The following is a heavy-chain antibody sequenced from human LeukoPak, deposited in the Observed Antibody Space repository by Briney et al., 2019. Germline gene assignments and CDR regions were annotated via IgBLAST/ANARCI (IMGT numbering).Heavy chain of an antibody. CDR1: GYTFTGYY. V-gene: IGHV1-2*02. CDR3: ARILKWELDY. Sequence: CASVKVSCKASGYTFTGYYMHWVRQAPGQGLEWMGWIKPNSGGTNYVLKFQGRVTMTRDKSISTAYMELSRLRSDDTAVYYCARILKWELDYWGQGTLVTVSS. CDR2: IKPNSGGT. D-gene: IGHD1-26*01. J-gene: IGHJ4*02.